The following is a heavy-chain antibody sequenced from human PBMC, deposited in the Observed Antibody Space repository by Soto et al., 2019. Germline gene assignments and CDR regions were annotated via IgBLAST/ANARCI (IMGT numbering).Heavy chain of an antibody. CDR3: ARGAYSSSSGWNYYGMDV. CDR1: GGTFSSYA. D-gene: IGHD6-6*01. CDR2: IIPIFGTA. Sequence: SVKVSCKASGGTFSSYAISWVRQAPGQGLEWMGGIIPIFGTANYAQKFQGRVTITADESTSTAYMELSSLRSEDTAVYYCARGAYSSSSGWNYYGMDVWGQGTTVTVSS. V-gene: IGHV1-69*13. J-gene: IGHJ6*02.